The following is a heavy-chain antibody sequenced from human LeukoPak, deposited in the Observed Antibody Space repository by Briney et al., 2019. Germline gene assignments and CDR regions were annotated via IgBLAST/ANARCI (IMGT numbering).Heavy chain of an antibody. D-gene: IGHD3-3*01. Sequence: SENLSLTCTVSGGSISSGGYYWSWIRQHPGKGLEWIGYIYYSGSTYYNPSLKSRVTISVDTSKNQFSLKLSSVTAADTAVYYCARGTGITIFGVVSGNWFDPLGPGNPGHRLL. CDR2: IYYSGST. V-gene: IGHV4-31*03. CDR3: ARGTGITIFGVVSGNWFDP. CDR1: GGSISSGGYY. J-gene: IGHJ5*02.